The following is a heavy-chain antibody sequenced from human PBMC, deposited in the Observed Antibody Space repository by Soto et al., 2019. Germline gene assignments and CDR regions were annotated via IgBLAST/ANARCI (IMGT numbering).Heavy chain of an antibody. CDR1: GGSISSSSYY. D-gene: IGHD3-10*01. CDR2: IYYSGRT. J-gene: IGHJ6*03. CDR3: ARQVTMVRGVIQPTYYMDV. Sequence: SETLSLTCTVSGGSISSSSYYWGWIRQPPGKGLEWIGSIYYSGRTYYNPSLKSRVTISVDTSKNQFSRKLSSVTAADTAVYYCARQVTMVRGVIQPTYYMDVWGKGTTVTVSS. V-gene: IGHV4-39*01.